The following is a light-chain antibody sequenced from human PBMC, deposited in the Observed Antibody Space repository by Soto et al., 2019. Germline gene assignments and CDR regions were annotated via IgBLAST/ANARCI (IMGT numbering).Light chain of an antibody. CDR1: QSVSSN. CDR3: QQYNNWPRT. CDR2: GAS. J-gene: IGKJ1*01. Sequence: EIVMTQSPATLSVSPGERATLSCRAGQSVSSNLAWYQQKPGQAPRLLIYGASTRAFGIPARFSGSGSGTEFTLTVSSLQSEDSAVYYCQQYNNWPRTFGQGTKV. V-gene: IGKV3-15*01.